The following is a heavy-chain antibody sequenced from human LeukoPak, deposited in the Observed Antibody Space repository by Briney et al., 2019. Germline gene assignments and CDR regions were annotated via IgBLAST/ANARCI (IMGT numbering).Heavy chain of an antibody. CDR2: IYTSGST. CDR1: GGSISSYY. Sequence: SETLSLTCTVSGGSISSYYWSWIRQPAGKGLEWIGRIYTSGSTNYNPSLKSRVTMSVDTSKNQFPLKLSSVTAADTAVYYCARGYSSSWYRGGNAFDIWGQGTMVTVSS. V-gene: IGHV4-4*07. D-gene: IGHD6-13*01. CDR3: ARGYSSSWYRGGNAFDI. J-gene: IGHJ3*02.